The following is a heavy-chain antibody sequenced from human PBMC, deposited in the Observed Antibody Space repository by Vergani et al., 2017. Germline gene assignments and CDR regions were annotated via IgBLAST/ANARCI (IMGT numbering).Heavy chain of an antibody. Sequence: QVQLVQSGAEVKKPGASVKVSRKASGYTFTGYYMHWVRQAPGQGLEWMGWINPNSGGTNYAQKFQGRVTMTRDTSISTAYMELSRLRSDDTAVYYCARVVTAAAGTGYYYYGMDVWGQGTTVTVSS. V-gene: IGHV1-2*02. J-gene: IGHJ6*02. CDR2: INPNSGGT. CDR1: GYTFTGYY. D-gene: IGHD6-13*01. CDR3: ARVVTAAAGTGYYYYGMDV.